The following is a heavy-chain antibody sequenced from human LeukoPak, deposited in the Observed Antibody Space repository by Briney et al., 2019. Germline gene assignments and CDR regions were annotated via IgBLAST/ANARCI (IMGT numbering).Heavy chain of an antibody. D-gene: IGHD3-3*01. CDR2: IKQDGSEK. V-gene: IGHV3-7*01. J-gene: IGHJ6*03. CDR3: ARDPVTIFGVVRTPMDV. CDR1: GFTFSSYW. Sequence: PGGSLRLSCVVSGFTFSSYWMSWVRQAPGKGLEWVANIKQDGSEKYYVDSVKGRFTISRDNAKNSLYLQMNSLRAEDTAVYYCARDPVTIFGVVRTPMDVWGKGTTVTVSS.